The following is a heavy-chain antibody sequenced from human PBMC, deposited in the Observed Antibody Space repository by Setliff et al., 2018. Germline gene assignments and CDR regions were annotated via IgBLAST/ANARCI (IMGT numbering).Heavy chain of an antibody. CDR3: AKDKSRVVMQFAGWGLFDY. CDR2: VSFSGST. CDR1: GASISRTSYY. Sequence: SETLSLTCTVSGASISRTSYYWGWIRQSPGKGVEWIASVSFSGSTYYNSALKSRATIFAHKSQTHFSLRLTSATAADTAVYYCAKDKSRVVMQFAGWGLFDYWGQGILVTVSS. J-gene: IGHJ4*02. V-gene: IGHV4-39*02. D-gene: IGHD7-27*01.